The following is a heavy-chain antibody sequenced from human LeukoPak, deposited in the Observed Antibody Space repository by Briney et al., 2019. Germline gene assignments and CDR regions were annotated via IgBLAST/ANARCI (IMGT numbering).Heavy chain of an antibody. CDR3: ARGVRGVIQYYFDY. J-gene: IGHJ4*02. Sequence: SETLSLTCTVSGGSISSYYWSWIRQPPGKGLEWIGYIYYSGSTNYNPSLKSRVTISVDTSKNQFSLKLSSVTAADTAVYYCARGVRGVIQYYFDYWGQGTLVIVSS. D-gene: IGHD3-10*01. CDR2: IYYSGST. V-gene: IGHV4-59*01. CDR1: GGSISSYY.